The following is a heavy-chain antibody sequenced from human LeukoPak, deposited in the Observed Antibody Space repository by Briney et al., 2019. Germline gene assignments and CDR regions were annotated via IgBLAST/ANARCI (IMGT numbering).Heavy chain of an antibody. V-gene: IGHV7-4-1*02. D-gene: IGHD3-22*01. Sequence: ASVKVSCTASGYTFTSYAMNWVRQAPGQGLEWMGWINTNTGNPTYAQGFTGRFVFSLDTSVSTAYLQISSLKAEDTAVYYCASDQRDKWLFPPTYYYYGMDVWGQGTTVTVSS. CDR1: GYTFTSYA. J-gene: IGHJ6*02. CDR2: INTNTGNP. CDR3: ASDQRDKWLFPPTYYYYGMDV.